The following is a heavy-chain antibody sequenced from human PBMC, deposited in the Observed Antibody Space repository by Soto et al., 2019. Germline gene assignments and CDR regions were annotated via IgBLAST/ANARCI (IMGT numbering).Heavy chain of an antibody. V-gene: IGHV1-18*01. Sequence: QVQLVQSGAEVKKPGASVKVSCKASGYTFTSYGISWVRQAPGQGLAWMGWISAYNGNTNYAQKLQGRVTMTTDTSTSTAYMELRSLRSDDTAVYYCARVRHCSSTSCWKLTDYYYYGMDVWGQGTTVTVSS. CDR3: ARVRHCSSTSCWKLTDYYYYGMDV. D-gene: IGHD2-2*01. CDR2: ISAYNGNT. J-gene: IGHJ6*02. CDR1: GYTFTSYG.